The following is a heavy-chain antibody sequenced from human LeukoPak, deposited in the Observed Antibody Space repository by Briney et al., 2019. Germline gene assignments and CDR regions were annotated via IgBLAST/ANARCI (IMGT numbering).Heavy chain of an antibody. J-gene: IGHJ4*02. CDR2: INPNSGGT. Sequence: ASVKVSCKASGYTFTGYYMHWVRQAPGQGLEWMGWINPNSGGTNYAQKFQGRVTMTRDTSISTAYMELSRLRSDDTAVYYCARAPGGLRYFDWLKFDYWGQGTLVTVSS. D-gene: IGHD3-9*01. CDR3: ARAPGGLRYFDWLKFDY. V-gene: IGHV1-2*02. CDR1: GYTFTGYY.